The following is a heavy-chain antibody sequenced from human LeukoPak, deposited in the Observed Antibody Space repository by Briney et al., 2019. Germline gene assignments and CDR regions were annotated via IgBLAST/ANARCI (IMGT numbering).Heavy chain of an antibody. Sequence: GASVKVSCKASGYTFISYGVSWVRLAPGQGLEWMGWIDTYGGSTNYAQNLQGRVTVTTDTSTTTVYMELRSLRSDDTAVYYCARPNTDAAGYYFDYWGQGTLVTVSS. D-gene: IGHD6-13*01. CDR3: ARPNTDAAGYYFDY. V-gene: IGHV1-18*01. CDR2: IDTYGGST. J-gene: IGHJ4*02. CDR1: GYTFISYG.